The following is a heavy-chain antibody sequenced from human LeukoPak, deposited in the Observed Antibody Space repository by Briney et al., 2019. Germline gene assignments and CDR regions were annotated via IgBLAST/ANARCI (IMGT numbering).Heavy chain of an antibody. CDR3: ASSSWEGFDY. D-gene: IGHD1-26*01. Sequence: ASVKVSCKASGYTFTSYGISWVRQATGQGLEWMGWMNPKSGNTGYAQKFQGRVTMTRNTSISTAYMELSSLRSEDTAVYYCASSSWEGFDYWGQGTLVTVSS. J-gene: IGHJ4*02. CDR2: MNPKSGNT. V-gene: IGHV1-8*02. CDR1: GYTFTSYG.